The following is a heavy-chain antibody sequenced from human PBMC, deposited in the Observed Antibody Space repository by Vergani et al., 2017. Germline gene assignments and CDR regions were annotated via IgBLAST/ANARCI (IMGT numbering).Heavy chain of an antibody. CDR2: IYPGDSDT. CDR3: ARPVEGAAIEEPHAFDV. J-gene: IGHJ3*01. V-gene: IGHV5-51*01. Sequence: EVQLVQSGAEVKTPGASLKISCTGSGYSFTSYWIGWVRQMPGRGLEWMGIIYPGDSDTRYSPSFQGQVTISADKSISTAYLQWSCLQASDTAMYYCARPVEGAAIEEPHAFDVWGQGRMVTVSS. D-gene: IGHD2-2*02. CDR1: GYSFTSYW.